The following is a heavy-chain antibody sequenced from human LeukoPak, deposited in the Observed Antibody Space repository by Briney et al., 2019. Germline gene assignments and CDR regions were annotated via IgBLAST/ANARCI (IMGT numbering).Heavy chain of an antibody. D-gene: IGHD6-13*01. V-gene: IGHV1-24*01. CDR1: GYTLTELS. Sequence: ASVTVSCKVSGYTLTELSMHWVRQAPGKGLEWVGGFDPEDGETIYAQKFQGRVTMTEDTSTDTAYMELSSLRSEDTAVYYCATSFPGGSSWYSFDYWGQGTLVTVSS. CDR2: FDPEDGET. CDR3: ATSFPGGSSWYSFDY. J-gene: IGHJ4*02.